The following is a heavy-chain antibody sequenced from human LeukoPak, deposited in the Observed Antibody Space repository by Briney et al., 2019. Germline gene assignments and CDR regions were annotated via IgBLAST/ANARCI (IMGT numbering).Heavy chain of an antibody. Sequence: SQTLSLTCALSGDSVSSNDAAWNWLMQSPSRGLEWLGRTYYRSKWYTEYGVSVRSRITINSDTSKNQFSLQLNSMTPEDTALYYCARNVAPAHFDYWGQGALVTVSS. D-gene: IGHD2-2*01. CDR1: GDSVSSNDAA. V-gene: IGHV6-1*01. J-gene: IGHJ4*02. CDR2: TYYRSKWYT. CDR3: ARNVAPAHFDY.